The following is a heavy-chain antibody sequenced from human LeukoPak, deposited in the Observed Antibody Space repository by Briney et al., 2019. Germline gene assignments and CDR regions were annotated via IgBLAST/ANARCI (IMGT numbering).Heavy chain of an antibody. Sequence: GGSLRLSCAASGFTFSNFALSWVRQAPGKGLEWVSAISGSGDSTYYADSVKGRFTISRDNSKNTLYLHMNSLRAEDTAMYYCAGQGAMATRVDYFLHWGQGTLVTVSS. J-gene: IGHJ1*01. V-gene: IGHV3-23*01. D-gene: IGHD1-26*01. CDR3: AGQGAMATRVDYFLH. CDR2: ISGSGDST. CDR1: GFTFSNFA.